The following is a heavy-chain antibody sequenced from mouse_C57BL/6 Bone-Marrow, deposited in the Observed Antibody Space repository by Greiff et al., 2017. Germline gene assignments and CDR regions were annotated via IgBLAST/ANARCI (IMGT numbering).Heavy chain of an antibody. D-gene: IGHD1-1*01. CDR1: GFTFSDYY. CDR2: INYDGSST. J-gene: IGHJ2*01. Sequence: EVHLVESEGGLVQPGSSMKLSCTASGFTFSDYYMAWVRQVPEKGLEWVANINYDGSSTYYLDSLKSRFIISRDNAKNILYLQMSSLKSEDTATXYCARDSNYGYFDYWGQGTTLTVSS. V-gene: IGHV5-16*01. CDR3: ARDSNYGYFDY.